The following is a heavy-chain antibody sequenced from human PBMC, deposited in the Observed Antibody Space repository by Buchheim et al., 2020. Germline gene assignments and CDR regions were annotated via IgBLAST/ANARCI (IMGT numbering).Heavy chain of an antibody. V-gene: IGHV4-39*01. CDR2: IYYSGST. J-gene: IGHJ4*02. CDR1: GGSISSSSYY. D-gene: IGHD5-12*01. Sequence: QLQLQESGPGLVKPSETPSLTCTVSGGSISSSSYYWGWIRQPPGKGLEWIGSIYYSGSTYYNPSLKSRVTISVDTSKHQFSLKLSSVTAADTAVYYCARQYSGYDGGYFDYWGQGTL. CDR3: ARQYSGYDGGYFDY.